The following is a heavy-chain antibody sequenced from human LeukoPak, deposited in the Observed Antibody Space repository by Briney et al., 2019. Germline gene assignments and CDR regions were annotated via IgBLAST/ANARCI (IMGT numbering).Heavy chain of an antibody. CDR1: GFTFSRYA. Sequence: GGSLTLSCAASGFTFSRYAMNWVRQAPGKGLEWVSTISISANTHYADSVKGRFTISRDNSKSTLYLQTNSLRAEDTAIYYCAKDHDSTGLLQDRDYWGQGTQV. V-gene: IGHV3-23*01. J-gene: IGHJ4*02. D-gene: IGHD6-19*01. CDR3: AKDHDSTGLLQDRDY. CDR2: ISISANT.